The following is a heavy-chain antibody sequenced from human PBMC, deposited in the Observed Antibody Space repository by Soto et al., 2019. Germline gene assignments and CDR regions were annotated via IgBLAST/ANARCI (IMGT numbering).Heavy chain of an antibody. D-gene: IGHD6-13*01. CDR3: ARSSAIAAAGTFYYYGMDV. Sequence: GSSLRVSCKASGYTFTGYYMHWVRQAPRQGIEWMEWINPNSGGTNYAQKFQGWVTMTRDTSISTAYMELSRLRSDDTAVYYCARSSAIAAAGTFYYYGMDVWGQGTTVTVSS. CDR2: INPNSGGT. CDR1: GYTFTGYY. J-gene: IGHJ6*02. V-gene: IGHV1-2*04.